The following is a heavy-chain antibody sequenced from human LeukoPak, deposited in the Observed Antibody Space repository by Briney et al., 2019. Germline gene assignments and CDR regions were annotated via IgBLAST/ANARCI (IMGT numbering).Heavy chain of an antibody. CDR3: AKLEKIGYCSSTSCRYFDY. Sequence: GGSLRLSCAASGFTFSSYAMGWVRQAPGKGLDWVSAISGSGGSTYYADSVKGRFTISRDNSKNTLYLLMNSLRAEDTAVYYCAKLEKIGYCSSTSCRYFDYWGQGTLVTVSS. J-gene: IGHJ4*02. D-gene: IGHD2-2*01. CDR2: ISGSGGST. V-gene: IGHV3-23*01. CDR1: GFTFSSYA.